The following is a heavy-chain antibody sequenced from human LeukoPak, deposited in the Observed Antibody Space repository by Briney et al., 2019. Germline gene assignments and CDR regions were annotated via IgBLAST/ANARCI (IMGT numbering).Heavy chain of an antibody. CDR1: RGTFSSYA. J-gene: IGHJ5*02. Sequence: SVKVSCKASRGTFSSYAISWVRQAPGQGLQWMGRIIPIFGTANYAQKFQGRVTITTDESTSTAYMELSSLRSEDTAVYYCARGLNDILTGYSRVHNWFDPWGQGTLVTVSS. D-gene: IGHD3-9*01. V-gene: IGHV1-69*05. CDR3: ARGLNDILTGYSRVHNWFDP. CDR2: IIPIFGTA.